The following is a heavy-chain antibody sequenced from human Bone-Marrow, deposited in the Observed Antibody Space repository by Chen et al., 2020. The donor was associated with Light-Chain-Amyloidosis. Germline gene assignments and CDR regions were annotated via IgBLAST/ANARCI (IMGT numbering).Heavy chain of an antibody. D-gene: IGHD3-3*01. CDR1: GGSFSGYY. CDR2: INHSGST. J-gene: IGHJ4*02. CDR3: ARVNPNYDFWSGYYWHFDY. Sequence: QVQLQQWGAGLLKPSETLSLTCAVYGGSFSGYYWSWIRQPPGKGLEWIGEINHSGSTNYNPSLKSRVTISVDTSKNQFSLKLSSVTAADTAVYYCARVNPNYDFWSGYYWHFDYCGQGTLVTVSS. V-gene: IGHV4-34*01.